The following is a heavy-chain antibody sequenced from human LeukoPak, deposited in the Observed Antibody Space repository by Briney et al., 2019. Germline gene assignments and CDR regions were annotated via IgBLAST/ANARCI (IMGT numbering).Heavy chain of an antibody. V-gene: IGHV6-1*01. Sequence: SQTLSLTCAISGDSVSSNSAAWNWIRQSPSRGLEWLGRTYYRSKWYNDYAVSVKSRITINPDTSKNQFSLQLNSVTPEDTAVYYCARVHYDILTGSPYYYYYMDVWGKGTTVTISS. J-gene: IGHJ6*03. CDR2: TYYRSKWYN. CDR1: GDSVSSNSAA. D-gene: IGHD3-9*01. CDR3: ARVHYDILTGSPYYYYYMDV.